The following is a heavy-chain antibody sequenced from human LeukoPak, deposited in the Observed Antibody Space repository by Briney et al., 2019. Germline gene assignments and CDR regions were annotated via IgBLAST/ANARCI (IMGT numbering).Heavy chain of an antibody. CDR1: GYSISNGYY. CDR2: IYYSGST. D-gene: IGHD3-10*01. V-gene: IGHV4-38-2*02. CDR3: ARLRITMVRGVRRGNWFDP. Sequence: SETLSLTCTVSGYSISNGYYWGWIRQPPGKGLEWIGSIYYSGSTYYNPSLKSRVTISVDTSKNQFSLKLSSVTAADTAVYYCARLRITMVRGVRRGNWFDPWGQGTLVTVSS. J-gene: IGHJ5*02.